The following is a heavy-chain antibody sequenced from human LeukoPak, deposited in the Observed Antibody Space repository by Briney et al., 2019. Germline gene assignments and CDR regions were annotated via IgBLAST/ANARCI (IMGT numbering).Heavy chain of an antibody. J-gene: IGHJ4*02. CDR1: GFTFSSYW. CDR3: ARGHTMIAFG. V-gene: IGHV3-7*04. D-gene: IGHD3-22*01. Sequence: PGGSLRLSCAAPGFTFSSYWMSWVRQAPGKGLEWVANIKQDGSEKYYVDSVKGRFTISRDNAKNSLYLQMNSLRGEDTAVYYCARGHTMIAFGGGQGTLVTVSS. CDR2: IKQDGSEK.